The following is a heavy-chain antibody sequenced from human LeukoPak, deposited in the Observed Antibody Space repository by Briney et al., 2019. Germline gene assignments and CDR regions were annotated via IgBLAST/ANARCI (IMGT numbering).Heavy chain of an antibody. CDR3: ASWSRLAAAGRGFDD. CDR2: ISGYNGNT. J-gene: IGHJ4*02. Sequence: ASVKVSCKASGDTLTNYGITWVRQAPGQGLEWMGWISGYNGNTIYAQKLQGRVPMTTDTSTNTAYLELRSLRADDTAVFYCASWSRLAAAGRGFDDWGQGTLVTVSS. V-gene: IGHV1-18*01. CDR1: GDTLTNYG. D-gene: IGHD6-13*01.